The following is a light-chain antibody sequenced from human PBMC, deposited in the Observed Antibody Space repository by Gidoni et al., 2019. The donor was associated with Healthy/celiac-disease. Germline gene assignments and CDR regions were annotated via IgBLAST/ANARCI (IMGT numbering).Light chain of an antibody. Sequence: VLTQSPGTLSLSPEERATLSCRASQSVSISYLAWYQQKPGQAPRLHIYGASSRATGIPDRFSGSGSRTEFTITISRLEPEDFAVYYCQQYGSVFGQGTKLEIK. CDR2: GAS. J-gene: IGKJ2*01. V-gene: IGKV3-20*01. CDR1: QSVSISY. CDR3: QQYGSV.